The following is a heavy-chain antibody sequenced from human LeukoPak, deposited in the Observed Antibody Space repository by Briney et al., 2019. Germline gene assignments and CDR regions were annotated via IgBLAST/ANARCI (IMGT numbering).Heavy chain of an antibody. CDR3: AREAAYYMDV. V-gene: IGHV4-59*12. CDR2: IYYSGST. J-gene: IGHJ6*03. D-gene: IGHD6-25*01. CDR1: GGSISCYY. Sequence: PETLSLTCTVSGGSISCYYWSWIRQPPGKGLEWIGYIYYSGSTNYNPSLKSRVTISVDTSKNQFSLKLSSVTAADTAVYYCAREAAYYMDVWGKGTTVTVSS.